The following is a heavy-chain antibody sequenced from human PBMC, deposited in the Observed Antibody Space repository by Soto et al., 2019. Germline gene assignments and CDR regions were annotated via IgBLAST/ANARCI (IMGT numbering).Heavy chain of an antibody. D-gene: IGHD3-16*02. Sequence: QVQLVQSGAEVKKPGASVKVSCKASGYTFTSYAMHWVRQAPGQRLEWMGWINAGNGNTKYSQKFQGRVTITRDTSASTAYMELSSLRSEDTAVYYCARDPGYDYIWGSYPRYFDLWGRCTLVTLSS. V-gene: IGHV1-3*01. CDR1: GYTFTSYA. CDR3: ARDPGYDYIWGSYPRYFDL. J-gene: IGHJ2*01. CDR2: INAGNGNT.